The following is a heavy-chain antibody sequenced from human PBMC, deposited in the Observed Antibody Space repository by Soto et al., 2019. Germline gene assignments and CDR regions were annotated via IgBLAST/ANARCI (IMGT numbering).Heavy chain of an antibody. J-gene: IGHJ4*02. V-gene: IGHV3-48*03. D-gene: IGHD6-13*01. CDR3: ARDLVAAAADY. CDR2: ISSSGGSA. Sequence: EVQLVESGGALVQPGGSLRLSCAASGFTFSSYEMNWVRQAPGKGLEWVSYISSSGGSAYYAEFVKGRFTISRDNAKNSVYLQMNSLRAEDTAVYYCARDLVAAAADYWGQGTLVNVSS. CDR1: GFTFSSYE.